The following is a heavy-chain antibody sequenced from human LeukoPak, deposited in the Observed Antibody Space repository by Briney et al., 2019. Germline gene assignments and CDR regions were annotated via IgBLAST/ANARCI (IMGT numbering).Heavy chain of an antibody. Sequence: ASVTVSCKASGYTFTSYGISWVRQAPGQGLEWMGWISAYNGNTNYAQKLQGRVTMTTDTSTSTAYMELRSLRSDDTAVYYCARLGLSSSWYGAHDYWGQGTLVTVSS. CDR2: ISAYNGNT. CDR3: ARLGLSSSWYGAHDY. CDR1: GYTFTSYG. J-gene: IGHJ4*02. D-gene: IGHD6-13*01. V-gene: IGHV1-18*01.